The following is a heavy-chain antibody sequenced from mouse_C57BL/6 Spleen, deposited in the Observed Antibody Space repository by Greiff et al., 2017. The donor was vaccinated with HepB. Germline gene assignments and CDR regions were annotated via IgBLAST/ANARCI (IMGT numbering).Heavy chain of an antibody. CDR2: IDPSDSYT. CDR1: GYTFTSYW. D-gene: IGHD2-4*01. Sequence: QVQLQQSGAELVMPGASVKLSCKASGYTFTSYWMHWVKQRPGQGLEWIGEIDPSDSYTNYNQKFKGKSTLTVDKSSSTAYMQLSSLTSEDSAVYYCARRIYYDYEGYFDYWGQGTTLTVSS. J-gene: IGHJ2*01. V-gene: IGHV1-69*01. CDR3: ARRIYYDYEGYFDY.